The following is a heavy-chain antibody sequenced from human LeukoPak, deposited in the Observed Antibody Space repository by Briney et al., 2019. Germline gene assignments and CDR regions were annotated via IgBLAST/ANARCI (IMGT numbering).Heavy chain of an antibody. V-gene: IGHV3-30*02. CDR2: IRYDGNNK. CDR1: EFTFSSYG. J-gene: IGHJ4*02. D-gene: IGHD3-22*01. Sequence: GGSLRLSCAASEFTFSSYGMHWVRQAPGKGLEWVAFIRYDGNNKYYADSVKGRFTISRDNSKDTLYLQMNSLRAEDTAVYYCAKDHSTYYHDSRTLDYWGQGTLVTVSS. CDR3: AKDHSTYYHDSRTLDY.